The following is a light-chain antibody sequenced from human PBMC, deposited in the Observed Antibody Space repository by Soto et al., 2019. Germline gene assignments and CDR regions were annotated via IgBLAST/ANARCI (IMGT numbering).Light chain of an antibody. CDR1: QSLVYSDGNSY. J-gene: IGKJ5*01. CDR2: QVS. Sequence: DIVLTQTPLSSPVTLGQPASISCRSSQSLVYSDGNSYLSWLQQRPGQPLRLLIYQVSERFSGGPCRFRGSGAGIYITLNINWVKSEDVGVYYCMQATQSRTFGQGTRLEIK. V-gene: IGKV2-24*01. CDR3: MQATQSRT.